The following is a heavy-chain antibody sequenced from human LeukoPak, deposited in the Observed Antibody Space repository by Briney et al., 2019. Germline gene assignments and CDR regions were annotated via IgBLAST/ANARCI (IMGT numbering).Heavy chain of an antibody. Sequence: GGSLRLSCAASGFTFSSYNMHWVRQAPGKGLEWVSSISSSGTYIYYADSLKGRFTISRDNAKNSLYLQMNSLRAEDTAVYYCARGFVPTKYWGQGTLVTVSS. D-gene: IGHD2-8*01. CDR1: GFTFSSYN. CDR2: ISSSGTYI. V-gene: IGHV3-21*01. CDR3: ARGFVPTKY. J-gene: IGHJ4*02.